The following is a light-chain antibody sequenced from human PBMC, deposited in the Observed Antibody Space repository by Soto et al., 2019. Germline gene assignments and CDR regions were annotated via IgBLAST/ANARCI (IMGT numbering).Light chain of an antibody. Sequence: EIVLTQSPGTLSLSPGEMATLSCRAIQNIITDYLGWYQQKPGRAARLLLYGASSRATGIPDRFSGSGSGTDFTLTISGLEPEDFAVSYCQQYDSSPPITFGQGTRLEIK. V-gene: IGKV3-20*01. J-gene: IGKJ5*01. CDR3: QQYDSSPPIT. CDR1: QNIITDY. CDR2: GAS.